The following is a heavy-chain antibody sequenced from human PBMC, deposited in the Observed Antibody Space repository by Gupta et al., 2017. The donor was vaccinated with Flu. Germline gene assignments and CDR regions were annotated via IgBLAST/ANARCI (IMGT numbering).Heavy chain of an antibody. CDR2: ISSSSSYI. J-gene: IGHJ6*02. Sequence: EVQLVESGGGLVKPGGSLRLSCAASGFTFSSYCMNWVRQAPGKGLEWVSSISSSSSYIYYADSVKGRFTISRDNAKNSLYLQMNSLRAEDTAVYXCARRPDSXGYLYLSGVGMDVWGQGTTVTVSS. V-gene: IGHV3-21*01. D-gene: IGHD3-22*01. CDR3: ARRPDSXGYLYLSGVGMDV. CDR1: GFTFSSYC.